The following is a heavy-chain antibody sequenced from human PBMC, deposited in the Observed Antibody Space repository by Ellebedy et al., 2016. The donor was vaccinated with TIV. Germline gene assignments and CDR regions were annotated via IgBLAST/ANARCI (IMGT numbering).Heavy chain of an antibody. CDR1: GFTFSSYA. V-gene: IGHV3-30-3*01. D-gene: IGHD3-9*01. CDR2: ISYDGSNK. Sequence: GESLKISXAASGFTFSSYAMHWVRQAPGKGLEWVAVISYDGSNKYYADSVKGRFTISRDNSKNTLYLQMNSLRAEDTAVYYCARDHPNRLRYFDWLLYYYGMDVWGQGTTVTVSS. J-gene: IGHJ6*02. CDR3: ARDHPNRLRYFDWLLYYYGMDV.